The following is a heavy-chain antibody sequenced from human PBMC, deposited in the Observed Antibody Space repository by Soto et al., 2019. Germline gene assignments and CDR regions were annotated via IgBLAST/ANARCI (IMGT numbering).Heavy chain of an antibody. D-gene: IGHD6-25*01. J-gene: IGHJ4*02. Sequence: EVQLLESGGGLVQPGGSLRLSCAASRFTVSTYATMWVRQSPGKGQEWVAGMTGSGDDIRYADSVKGRFTMSKDNSKNTLYLQMNSLRVEDTARYYCAKDAVYNDGLWLAANWGQGTLVTVSS. V-gene: IGHV3-23*01. CDR3: AKDAVYNDGLWLAAN. CDR2: MTGSGDDI. CDR1: RFTVSTYA.